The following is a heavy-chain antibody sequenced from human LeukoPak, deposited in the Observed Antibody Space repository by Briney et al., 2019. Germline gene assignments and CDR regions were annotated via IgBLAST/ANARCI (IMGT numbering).Heavy chain of an antibody. D-gene: IGHD2-15*01. CDR2: ISSSSSYI. CDR3: TKIQYRSGGGAIDS. V-gene: IGHV3-21*04. Sequence: PGGSLRLSCAASGFTFSSYSMNWVRQAPGKGLEWVSSISSSSSYIYYADSVKGRFTISRDTLKNTLYLQMNSLRADDTAIYYCTKIQYRSGGGAIDSWGQGTVVSVSS. J-gene: IGHJ4*02. CDR1: GFTFSSYS.